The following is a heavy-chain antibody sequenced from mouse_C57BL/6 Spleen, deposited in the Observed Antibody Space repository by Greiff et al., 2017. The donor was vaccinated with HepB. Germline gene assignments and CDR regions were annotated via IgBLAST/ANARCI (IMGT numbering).Heavy chain of an antibody. CDR3: TTRVRFAY. Sequence: EVQLQQSGAELVRPGASVKLSCTASGFNIKDDYMHWVKQRPEQGLEWIGWIDPENGDTEYASKLQGKATITADTSSNTAYLQLSSLTSEDTAVYYCTTRVRFAYWGQGTLVTVSA. CDR1: GFNIKDDY. V-gene: IGHV14-4*01. J-gene: IGHJ3*01. CDR2: IDPENGDT.